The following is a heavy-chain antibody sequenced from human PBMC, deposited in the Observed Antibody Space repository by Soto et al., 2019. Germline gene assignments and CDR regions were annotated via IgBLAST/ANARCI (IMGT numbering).Heavy chain of an antibody. CDR3: ARRLFRGRVGGYYDSSGRPFDY. CDR2: INHSGST. V-gene: IGHV4-34*01. CDR1: GGSFSGYY. J-gene: IGHJ4*02. Sequence: SETLSLTCAVYGGSFSGYYWSWIRQPPGKGLEWIGEINHSGSTNYNPSLKSRVTISVDTSKNQFSLKLSSVTAADTAVYYCARRLFRGRVGGYYDSSGRPFDYWGQGTLVTVSS. D-gene: IGHD3-22*01.